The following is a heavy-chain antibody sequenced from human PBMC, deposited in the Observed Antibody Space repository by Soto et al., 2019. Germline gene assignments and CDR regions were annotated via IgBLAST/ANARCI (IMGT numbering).Heavy chain of an antibody. CDR2: IYPSGMP. Sequence: SVPLPISGGSISNAAYSCSWIRQPPGKGLEWIGYIYPSGMPFYNPSLRSRVTISIDRSNDQFSLNLKSVTAADTAVYYCARERGGYGLFDSWGQGTLVTVYS. D-gene: IGHD5-18*01. J-gene: IGHJ4*02. V-gene: IGHV4-30-2*01. CDR1: GGSISNAAYS. CDR3: ARERGGYGLFDS.